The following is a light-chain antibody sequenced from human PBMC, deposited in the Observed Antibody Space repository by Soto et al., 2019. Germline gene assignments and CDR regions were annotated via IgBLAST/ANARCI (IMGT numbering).Light chain of an antibody. CDR3: QSYDSSLSGGV. CDR2: GNS. Sequence: QSVLTQPPSVSGAPGQRVTISCTGSSSNIGAGYDVHWYQQLPGTDPKLLIYGNSNRPSGVPDRFSGSKSGTSASLAITGLQAEDEADYYFQSYDSSLSGGVFGGGTKLTVL. J-gene: IGLJ2*01. CDR1: SSNIGAGYD. V-gene: IGLV1-40*01.